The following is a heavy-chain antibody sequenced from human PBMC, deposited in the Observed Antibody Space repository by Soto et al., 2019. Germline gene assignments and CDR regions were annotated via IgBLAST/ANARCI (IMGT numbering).Heavy chain of an antibody. CDR3: ARDFGHGYYLDY. D-gene: IGHD3-3*01. J-gene: IGHJ4*02. V-gene: IGHV3-48*02. Sequence: GSLRLSCVASVFSFINYNMNWVRQAPGKGLEWVSYITDSSDTVHYADSVRGRFTISRDNAESSLYLQMNSLRDEDTAVYFCARDFGHGYYLDYWGRGTLVTVS. CDR2: ITDSSDTV. CDR1: VFSFINYN.